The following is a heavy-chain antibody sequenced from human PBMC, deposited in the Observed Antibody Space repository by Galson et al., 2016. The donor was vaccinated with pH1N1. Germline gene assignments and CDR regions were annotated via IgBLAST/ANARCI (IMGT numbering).Heavy chain of an antibody. CDR2: IIPILGTP. CDR3: AKAAALQLRNYHFDF. V-gene: IGHV1-69*11. J-gene: IGHJ4*02. D-gene: IGHD1-7*01. CDR1: GGTFNNYA. Sequence: SVKVSCKASGGTFNNYAISWVRQAPGQGLEWMGRIIPILGTPNYAQKFQDRVTITADESTSTNYMELNSLTSEDTAVYYCAKAAALQLRNYHFDFWGQGTLVTVSS.